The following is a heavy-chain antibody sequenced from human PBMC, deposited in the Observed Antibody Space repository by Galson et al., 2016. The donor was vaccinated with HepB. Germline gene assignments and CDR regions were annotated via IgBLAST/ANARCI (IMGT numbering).Heavy chain of an antibody. CDR2: ISFDGSDK. D-gene: IGHD3-10*01. V-gene: IGHV3-30*04. J-gene: IGHJ6*02. CDR1: AFSFRSYA. CDR3: ARGPGSYYRGREYYYGMDV. Sequence: SLRLSCAASAFSFRSYAMHWVRQAPGKGLEWVTVISFDGSDKYYADSVTGRFIISRDHSKNTVYLQMNSLRAEDTAVYYCARGPGSYYRGREYYYGMDVWGQGTTVTVSS.